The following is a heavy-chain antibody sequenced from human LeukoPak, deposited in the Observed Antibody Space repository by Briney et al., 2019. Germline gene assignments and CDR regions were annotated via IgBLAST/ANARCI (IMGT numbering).Heavy chain of an antibody. J-gene: IGHJ4*02. CDR2: FDPEDGET. V-gene: IGHV1-24*01. CDR3: ATRYEYSISSGLLGFDC. CDR1: GYTLTELS. Sequence: ASVKVSCKVSGYTLTELSMHWMRQAPGKGLEWMGGFDPEDGETIYAQKFQGRVTMTEDTSTDTAYMELSSLRSEDTAVYYCATRYEYSISSGLLGFDCWGQGTLVTVSS. D-gene: IGHD6-6*01.